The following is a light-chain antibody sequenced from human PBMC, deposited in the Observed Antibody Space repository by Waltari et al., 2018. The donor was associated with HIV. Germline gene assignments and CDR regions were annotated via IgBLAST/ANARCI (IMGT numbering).Light chain of an antibody. CDR2: DVS. CDR3: CSYAGTYTWV. CDR1: SSDVGGYNY. Sequence: QSALTQPRSVSGSPGQSVTISCTGTSSDVGGYNYVSWYQQHPTKAPKLTIYDVSKRPSGVHDRFSGSKSGNTASLTISGLQAEDEADYYCCSYAGTYTWVFGGGTKLTVL. V-gene: IGLV2-11*01. J-gene: IGLJ3*02.